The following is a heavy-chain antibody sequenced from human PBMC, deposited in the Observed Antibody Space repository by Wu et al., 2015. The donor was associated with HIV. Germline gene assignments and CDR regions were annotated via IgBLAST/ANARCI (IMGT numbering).Heavy chain of an antibody. CDR1: GYTFTTYE. D-gene: IGHD6-6*01. CDR3: ARGLVFYRRVYGMDV. Sequence: QLVQSGDEVKKPGASVKVSCKASGYTFTTYEINWVRQATGQGLEWMGWMNPNSGNTGYAQKFHGRVTMTRNTSMSTAYIELSSLTSEDTAVYYCARGLVFYRRVYGMDVWGQGTTVTVSS. J-gene: IGHJ6*02. CDR2: MNPNSGNT. V-gene: IGHV1-8*01.